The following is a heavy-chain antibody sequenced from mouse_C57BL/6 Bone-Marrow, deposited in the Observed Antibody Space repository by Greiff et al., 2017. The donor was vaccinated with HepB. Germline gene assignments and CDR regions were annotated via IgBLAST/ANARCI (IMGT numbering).Heavy chain of an antibody. D-gene: IGHD1-1*01. Sequence: DVKLVESGGGLVQPGESLKLSCESNEYEFPSHDMSWVRKTPEKRLELVAAINSDGGSTYYPDTMERRFIISRDNTKRTLYLQMSSLRSEDTALYYCARQNGSRADYFDYWGQGTTLTVSS. CDR1: EYEFPSHD. CDR2: INSDGGST. CDR3: ARQNGSRADYFDY. V-gene: IGHV5-2*01. J-gene: IGHJ2*01.